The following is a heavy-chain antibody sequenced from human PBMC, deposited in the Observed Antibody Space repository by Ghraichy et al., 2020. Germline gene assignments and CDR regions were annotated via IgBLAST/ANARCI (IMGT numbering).Heavy chain of an antibody. J-gene: IGHJ5*02. Sequence: GESLNISCAASGFTFSSYSMNWVRQAPGKGLEWVSDISSSSSTIYYADSVKGRFTISRDNAKNSLYLQMNSLRDEDTAVYYCARLIIAAAGTWFAPWGQGTLVTVSS. CDR3: ARLIIAAAGTWFAP. CDR1: GFTFSSYS. V-gene: IGHV3-48*02. D-gene: IGHD6-13*01. CDR2: ISSSSSTI.